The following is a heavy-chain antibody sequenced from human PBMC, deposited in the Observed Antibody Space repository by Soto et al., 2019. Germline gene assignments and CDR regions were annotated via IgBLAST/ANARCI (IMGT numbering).Heavy chain of an antibody. CDR3: ARIFPGYYFDY. CDR2: IYWDGDK. Sequence: SGPTLVNPTQTLTLTCTFSGFSLSTSGVGVGWIRQPPGKALEWLGRIYWDGDKHYSPSLKSRLTITKDTSKNQVVLTMTNMDPVDTATYYCARIFPGYYFDYWGQGTLVTVS. V-gene: IGHV2-5*02. J-gene: IGHJ4*02. CDR1: GFSLSTSGVG. D-gene: IGHD3-3*01.